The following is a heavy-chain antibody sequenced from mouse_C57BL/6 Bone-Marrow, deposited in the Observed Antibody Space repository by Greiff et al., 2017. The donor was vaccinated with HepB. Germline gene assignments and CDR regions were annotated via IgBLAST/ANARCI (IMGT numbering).Heavy chain of an antibody. V-gene: IGHV5-17*01. D-gene: IGHD2-3*01. J-gene: IGHJ3*01. CDR2: ISSCSSTI. CDR3: ARPHVGYYEFAY. Sequence: EVQLQESGGGLVKPGGSLKLSCAASGFTFSDYGMHWVRQAPEKGLEWVAYISSCSSTIYYADTVKGRFTISRDHAKNTLFLQMTSRRSEDTAMYYCARPHVGYYEFAYWGQGTLVTVSA. CDR1: GFTFSDYG.